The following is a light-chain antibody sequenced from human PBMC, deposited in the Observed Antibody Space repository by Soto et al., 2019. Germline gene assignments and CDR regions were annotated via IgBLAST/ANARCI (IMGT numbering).Light chain of an antibody. V-gene: IGLV1-40*01. J-gene: IGLJ1*01. CDR3: QTYDSSLSAYV. Sequence: QSVLTLPPSVSGAPGQGITISCTGSSSNIGAGYDVHWYLQLPGTGPKLLIYANTNRPSGVPDRISASKSGTSASLAITGLQAEDEADYYCQTYDSSLSAYVFGSGTKVTVL. CDR2: ANT. CDR1: SSNIGAGYD.